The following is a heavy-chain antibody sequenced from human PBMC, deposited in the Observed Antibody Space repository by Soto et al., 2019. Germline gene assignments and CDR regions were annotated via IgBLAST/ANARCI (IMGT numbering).Heavy chain of an antibody. Sequence: QVQLVQSGAEVRKPGASVNISCRASGFSFSDNLINWVRQAPGQSLEWMGWINPDNGNTSYSQTFQGRVTISRHSSASIVYVEVADLPSEDTAVYCCARDLLSVGPRANDAFDVWGQGPMVTVSS. V-gene: IGHV1-3*01. CDR1: GFSFSDNL. CDR3: ARDLLSVGPRANDAFDV. CDR2: INPDNGNT. J-gene: IGHJ3*01. D-gene: IGHD1-26*01.